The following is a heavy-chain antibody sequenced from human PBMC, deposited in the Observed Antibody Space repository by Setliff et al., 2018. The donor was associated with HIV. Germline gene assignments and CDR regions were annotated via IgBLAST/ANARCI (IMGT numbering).Heavy chain of an antibody. CDR3: ARGRHAVVVTALEHDY. J-gene: IGHJ4*02. D-gene: IGHD2-21*02. CDR2: IIPIFGTT. V-gene: IGHV1-69*13. CDR1: GGTFSSYS. Sequence: SVKVSCKASGGTFSSYSTTWVRQAPGQGLEWVGGIIPIFGTTNYAQNFQGRVTISADESTSTAYMELSSLRSEDTAVYYCARGRHAVVVTALEHDYWGQGTLVTVSS.